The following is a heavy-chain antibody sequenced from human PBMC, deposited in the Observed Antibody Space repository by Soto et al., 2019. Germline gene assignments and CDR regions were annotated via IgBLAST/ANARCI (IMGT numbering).Heavy chain of an antibody. CDR2: IYDSGSP. CDR3: GRGVGSSPPRY. V-gene: IGHV4-59*01. J-gene: IGHJ4*02. CDR1: GGSISVYY. D-gene: IGHD3-9*01. Sequence: PSETLSLTCTISGGSISVYYWSWIRQSPGQRLEWIGYIYDSGSPYYNPSLKTRVTIAADSSKNQISLKLTSATAADTAVYYCGRGVGSSPPRYWGRGTLVTVSS.